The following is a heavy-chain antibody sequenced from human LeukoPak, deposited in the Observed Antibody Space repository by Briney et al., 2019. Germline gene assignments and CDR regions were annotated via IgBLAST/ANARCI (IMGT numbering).Heavy chain of an antibody. J-gene: IGHJ4*02. V-gene: IGHV3-64*01. D-gene: IGHD3-22*01. CDR2: ISSNGGST. CDR3: ARGPHPYYYDSSGYDYFDY. CDR1: GFTFSSYA. Sequence: GGSLRLSCAASGFTFSSYAMHWVRQAPGKGLEYVSAISSNGGSTYYANSVKGRFTISRDNSKNTLYLQMGSLRAEDMAVYYCARGPHPYYYDSSGYDYFDYWGQGTLVTVSS.